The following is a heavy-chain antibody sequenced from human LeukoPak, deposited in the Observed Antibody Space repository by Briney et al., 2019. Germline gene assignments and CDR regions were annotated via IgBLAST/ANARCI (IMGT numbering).Heavy chain of an antibody. J-gene: IGHJ4*02. CDR1: GFTFTSYS. D-gene: IGHD1-26*01. CDR3: AKGGKWDVTPFDY. Sequence: GGSLRLSCAASGFTFTSYSMNWVRQAPGKGLEWVSTISGGGGSTYHADSVKGRFTISRDNSKNTLYLQVNSLRAEDTAVYYCAKGGKWDVTPFDYWGQGTLVTVSS. CDR2: ISGGGGST. V-gene: IGHV3-23*01.